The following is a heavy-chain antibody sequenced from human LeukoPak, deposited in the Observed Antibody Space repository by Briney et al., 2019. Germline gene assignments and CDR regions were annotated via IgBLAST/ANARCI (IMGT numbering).Heavy chain of an antibody. Sequence: ASVKVSCKASGYTFTSYGISWVRQAPGQGLEWMGWISAYNGNTNYAQKLQGRVTMTTDTSTSTAYMELRSLRSDDTAVYYCARHHGCDLWTGYARCYDYCCQVPLVNVSS. CDR1: GYTFTSYG. CDR2: ISAYNGNT. D-gene: IGHD3/OR15-3a*01. CDR3: ARHHGCDLWTGYARCYDY. J-gene: IGHJ4*02. V-gene: IGHV1-18*01.